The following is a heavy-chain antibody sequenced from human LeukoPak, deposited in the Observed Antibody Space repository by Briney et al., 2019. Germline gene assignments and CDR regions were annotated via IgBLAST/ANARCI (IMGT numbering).Heavy chain of an antibody. V-gene: IGHV1-69*04. CDR2: IIPILGIA. Sequence: GASVKVPCKASGGTFSSYAISWVRQAPGQGLEWTGRIIPILGIANYAQKFQGRVTITADKSTSTAYMELSSLRSEDTAVYYCARSVGVAGTVSVYYYYGMDVWGQGTTVTVSS. CDR1: GGTFSSYA. J-gene: IGHJ6*02. CDR3: ARSVGVAGTVSVYYYYGMDV. D-gene: IGHD6-19*01.